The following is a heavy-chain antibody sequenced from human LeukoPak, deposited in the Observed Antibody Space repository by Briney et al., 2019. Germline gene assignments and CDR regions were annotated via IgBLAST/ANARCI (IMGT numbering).Heavy chain of an antibody. CDR1: GFTFSSYG. V-gene: IGHV3-30*18. D-gene: IGHD2-21*02. J-gene: IGHJ3*02. CDR3: AKSTVANCGGDCYSHEAFAI. CDR2: ISYDGRNK. Sequence: GRSLRLSCAASGFTFSSYGMHWVRQAPGKGLEWVGVISYDGRNKYYAESVKGRFTISRDNSKNTLYLQMNSLRAEDTAVYYCAKSTVANCGGDCYSHEAFAIWGQGTMVTVSS.